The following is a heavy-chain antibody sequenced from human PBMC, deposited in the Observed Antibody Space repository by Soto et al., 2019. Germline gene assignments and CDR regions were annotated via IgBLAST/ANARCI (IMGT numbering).Heavy chain of an antibody. Sequence: SETLSLTCTVSGGSISSITSYWAWIRQPPGKGLEWIGSNYYSGSTYHNPSLKSRVTISVLTSKNQISLNLNSVTAADSAIYYCVRGRGYSTGYFDYWGQGSQVTVSS. D-gene: IGHD3-3*01. CDR2: NYYSGST. CDR3: VRGRGYSTGYFDY. V-gene: IGHV4-39*01. J-gene: IGHJ4*02. CDR1: GGSISSITSY.